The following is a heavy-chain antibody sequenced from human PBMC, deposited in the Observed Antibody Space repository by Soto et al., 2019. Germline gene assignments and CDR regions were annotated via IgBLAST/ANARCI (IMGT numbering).Heavy chain of an antibody. V-gene: IGHV3-13*01. CDR1: GFTFSSYD. J-gene: IGHJ5*02. D-gene: IGHD2-21*01. Sequence: GGSLRLSCAASGFTFSSYDMHWVRQATGKGLEWVSAIGTAGDTYYPGSVKGRFTISRENAKNSLYLQMNSLRAEDTAVYYCAREAGGDGWFDPWGQGTLVTVSS. CDR2: IGTAGDT. CDR3: AREAGGDGWFDP.